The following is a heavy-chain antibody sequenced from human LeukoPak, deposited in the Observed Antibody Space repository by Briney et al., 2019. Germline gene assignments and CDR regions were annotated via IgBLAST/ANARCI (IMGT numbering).Heavy chain of an antibody. Sequence: PSETLSLTCTVSGGSISSGSYYWSWIRQPAGKGLEWTGRIYTSGSTNYNPSLKSRVTISVDTSKNQFSLKLSSVTAADTAVYYCARDALGGSSSPFDYWGQGTLVTVSS. J-gene: IGHJ4*02. CDR3: ARDALGGSSSPFDY. CDR1: GGSISSGSYY. V-gene: IGHV4-61*02. CDR2: IYTSGST. D-gene: IGHD6-6*01.